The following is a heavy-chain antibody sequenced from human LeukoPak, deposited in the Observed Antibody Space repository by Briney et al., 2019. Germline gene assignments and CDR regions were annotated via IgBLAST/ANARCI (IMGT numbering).Heavy chain of an antibody. CDR3: ARNTPIVVVPAAGYYYYMDV. D-gene: IGHD2-2*01. CDR2: IYYSGST. CDR1: GGSISSSSYY. V-gene: IGHV4-39*01. Sequence: SETLSLTCTVSGGSISSSSYYWGWIRQPPGKGPEWIGSIYYSGSTYYNPSLKSRVTISVDTSKNQFSLKLSSVTAADTAVYYCARNTPIVVVPAAGYYYYMDVWGKGTTVTVSS. J-gene: IGHJ6*03.